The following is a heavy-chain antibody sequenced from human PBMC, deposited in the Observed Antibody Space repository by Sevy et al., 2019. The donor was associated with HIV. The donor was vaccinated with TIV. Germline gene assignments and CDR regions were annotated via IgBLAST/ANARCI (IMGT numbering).Heavy chain of an antibody. Sequence: GGSLRLSCAASGFTFDDFGMSWVRQAPGKRLEWVSGINWNGGDTGYADSVKGRFTISRDNAKNSLYLQMNSLRAEDTALYYCARDGGSYNYYYYMDVWGKGATVTVSS. CDR1: GFTFDDFG. J-gene: IGHJ6*03. CDR2: INWNGGDT. V-gene: IGHV3-20*04. D-gene: IGHD1-26*01. CDR3: ARDGGSYNYYYYMDV.